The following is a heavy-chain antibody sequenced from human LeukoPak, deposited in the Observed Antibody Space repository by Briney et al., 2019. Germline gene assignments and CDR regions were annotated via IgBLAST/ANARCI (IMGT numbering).Heavy chain of an antibody. CDR2: ISYDGSNT. Sequence: GRSLRLSCAASGFTFSTYAMHWVRQAPGKGLEWVAVISYDGSNTHYADSVKGRFSISRDNSKNTLYLQMISLRVEDTAVYYCGSIMGSWGQGTLVTVSS. J-gene: IGHJ5*02. D-gene: IGHD1-26*01. CDR1: GFTFSTYA. V-gene: IGHV3-30-3*01. CDR3: GSIMGS.